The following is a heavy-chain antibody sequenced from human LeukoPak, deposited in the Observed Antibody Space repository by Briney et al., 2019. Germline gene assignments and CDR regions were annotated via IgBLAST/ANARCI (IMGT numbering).Heavy chain of an antibody. CDR1: GFTVSSNY. Sequence: GGSLRLSCAASGFTVSSNYMSWVRQAPGKGLEWVSVIYSGGSTYYADSVKGRFTISRDNSKNTLYLQMNSLRAEDTAVYYCARVLNWGDYYGMDVCGQGTTVTVSS. V-gene: IGHV3-53*01. CDR3: ARVLNWGDYYGMDV. CDR2: IYSGGST. D-gene: IGHD7-27*01. J-gene: IGHJ6*02.